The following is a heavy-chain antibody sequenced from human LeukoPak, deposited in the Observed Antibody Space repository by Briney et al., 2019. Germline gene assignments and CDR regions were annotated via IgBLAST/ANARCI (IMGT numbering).Heavy chain of an antibody. D-gene: IGHD6-19*01. J-gene: IGHJ6*02. CDR2: IYTGGTT. CDR1: GFTVSSNY. V-gene: IGHV3-53*01. CDR3: ARGVGPAKVAGYYNSMDV. Sequence: AGSLRLSCAASGFTVSSNYRTWVRQAPGEGLKWVSAIYTGGTTFYADSVKSRFTISRDKSKNTLYLQMKCLTDEDTAVYYCARGVGPAKVAGYYNSMDVWGQGTTVTVSS.